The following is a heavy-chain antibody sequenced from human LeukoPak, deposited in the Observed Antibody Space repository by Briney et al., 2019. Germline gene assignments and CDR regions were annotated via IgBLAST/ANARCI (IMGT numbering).Heavy chain of an antibody. J-gene: IGHJ6*03. V-gene: IGHV4-4*07. CDR3: ARGEYGGNQFVHYMDV. Sequence: SETLSLTCTVSGGSISSYYWSWIRQPAGKGLEWIGRIYTSGSTNYNPSLKSRVTMSVDTSKNQFSLKLSSVTAADTAVYYCARGEYGGNQFVHYMDVWGKGTTVTVSS. CDR1: GGSISSYY. D-gene: IGHD4-23*01. CDR2: IYTSGST.